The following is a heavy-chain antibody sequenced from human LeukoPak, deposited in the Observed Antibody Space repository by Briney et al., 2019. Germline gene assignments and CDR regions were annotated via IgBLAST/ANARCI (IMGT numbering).Heavy chain of an antibody. CDR2: IIPILGIA. V-gene: IGHV1-69*04. CDR3: ARVKDYYYYYGMDV. CDR1: GGTFSSYA. Sequence: GASVKVSCKASGGTFSSYAISWVRQAPGQGLEWMGRIIPILGIANYAQKFQGRVTITADKSTSTAYMELSSLRSEDAAVYYCARVKDYYYYYGMDVWGQGTTVTVSS. J-gene: IGHJ6*02.